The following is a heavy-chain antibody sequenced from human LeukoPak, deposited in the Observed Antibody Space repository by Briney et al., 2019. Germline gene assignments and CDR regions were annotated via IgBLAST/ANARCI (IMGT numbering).Heavy chain of an antibody. Sequence: GGSLRLSCAASGFTFSDYSMSWVRQAPGKGLEWVSGISSSGDSTFYADSVKGRFTISRDNSKNTLYLQMNSLRAEDTAVYYCARAEDPALVNVGDYYYYGMDVWGQGTTVTVSS. CDR3: ARAEDPALVNVGDYYYYGMDV. D-gene: IGHD5-18*01. CDR1: GFTFSDYS. CDR2: ISSSGDST. V-gene: IGHV3-23*01. J-gene: IGHJ6*02.